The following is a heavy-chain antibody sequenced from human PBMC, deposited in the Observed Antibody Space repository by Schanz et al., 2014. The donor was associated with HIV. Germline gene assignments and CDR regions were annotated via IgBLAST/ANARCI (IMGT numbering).Heavy chain of an antibody. CDR2: ISAYNGNT. V-gene: IGHV1-18*01. J-gene: IGHJ6*02. Sequence: QVQLVQSGAEVKKPGASVKVSCKASGYTFTSYGISWVRQAPGQGLEWMGWISAYNGNTNYAQKLQGRVTMTTDTSTSTAYMELRSLRSDDTAVYYCARTDYDMLTGYSLGYYGMDVWGQGTTVTVSS. CDR3: ARTDYDMLTGYSLGYYGMDV. CDR1: GYTFTSYG. D-gene: IGHD3-9*01.